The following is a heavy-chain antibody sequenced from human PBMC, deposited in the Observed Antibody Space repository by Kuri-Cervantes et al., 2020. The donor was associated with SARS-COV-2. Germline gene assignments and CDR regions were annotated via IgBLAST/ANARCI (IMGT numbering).Heavy chain of an antibody. D-gene: IGHD2-15*01. CDR3: ARVAGSHYYYYGMDV. Sequence: ASVKVSCKASGYTFTSYGISWVRQAPGQGLEWMGWISAYNGNTNYAQKLQGGVTMTTGTSTSTAYMELSSLRSEDTAVYYCARVAGSHYYYYGMDVWGQGTTVTVSS. J-gene: IGHJ6*02. CDR2: ISAYNGNT. V-gene: IGHV1-18*01. CDR1: GYTFTSYG.